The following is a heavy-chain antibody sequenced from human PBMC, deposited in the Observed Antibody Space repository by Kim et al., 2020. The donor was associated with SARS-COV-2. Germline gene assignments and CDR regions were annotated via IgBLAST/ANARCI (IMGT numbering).Heavy chain of an antibody. Sequence: ASVKVSCKASGYTFTNYGISWVRQAPGQGLEWMGWISAYNGNTNYAQKLQGRVTMTTDTSTSTAYMELRSLRSDDTAVYYCAREMRSRITIFGVVFLPTPAFDYGGQGTLVTVSS. J-gene: IGHJ4*02. CDR2: ISAYNGNT. CDR1: GYTFTNYG. V-gene: IGHV1-18*01. D-gene: IGHD3-3*01. CDR3: AREMRSRITIFGVVFLPTPAFDY.